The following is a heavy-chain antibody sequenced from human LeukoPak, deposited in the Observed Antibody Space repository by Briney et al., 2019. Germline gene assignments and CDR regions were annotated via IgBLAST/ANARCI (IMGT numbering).Heavy chain of an antibody. Sequence: PSETLSLTCAVYGGSFSGYYWTWIRQPPGKGLEWIGEIHYSGATSYKPSLKSRVTISGDTSKNQVSLNLRSVTAADTAVYYCARGRLDGYYFDYWGQGALATVSS. D-gene: IGHD1-1*01. V-gene: IGHV4-34*01. CDR1: GGSFSGYY. J-gene: IGHJ4*02. CDR3: ARGRLDGYYFDY. CDR2: IHYSGAT.